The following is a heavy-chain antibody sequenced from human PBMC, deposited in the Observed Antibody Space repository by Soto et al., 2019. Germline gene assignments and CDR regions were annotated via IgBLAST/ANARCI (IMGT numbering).Heavy chain of an antibody. Sequence: SETISLTCTVSVGAISSGDYYWSWIRQPPGKGLEWIGYIYHSGCTNYNPAFKSRVRISVDTSKNQFSLKLSSVTAADTAVYYCARAPRGNYGYPSHFHYWGQGTLVTVSS. CDR2: IYHSGCT. V-gene: IGHV4-61*08. D-gene: IGHD3-10*01. J-gene: IGHJ4*02. CDR1: VGAISSGDYY. CDR3: ARAPRGNYGYPSHFHY.